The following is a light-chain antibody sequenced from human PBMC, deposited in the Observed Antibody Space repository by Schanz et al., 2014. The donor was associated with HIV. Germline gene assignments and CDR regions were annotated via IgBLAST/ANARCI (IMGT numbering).Light chain of an antibody. V-gene: IGLV2-8*01. CDR2: EVT. CDR1: NSDVGGHNY. J-gene: IGLJ2*01. CDR3: SSYTTSSTKV. Sequence: QSALTQPPSASGSPGQSVTISCTGTNSDVGGHNYVSWFQQHPGKAPRLIIYEVTKRPSGVPDRFSGSTSGNTAFLTVSGLQAEDEADYYCSSYTTSSTKVFGGGTKLTVL.